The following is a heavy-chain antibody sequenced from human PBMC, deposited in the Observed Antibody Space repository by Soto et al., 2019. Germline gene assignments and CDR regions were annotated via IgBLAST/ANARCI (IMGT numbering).Heavy chain of an antibody. V-gene: IGHV3-7*05. D-gene: IGHD1-26*01. CDR3: ARYSGWFIDY. CDR2: IKHDGTET. CDR1: GFIFSRHW. J-gene: IGHJ4*02. Sequence: VQLVESGGDLVRPGGSLRLSCADSGFIFSRHWMTWVRQAPGKGLEWVANIKHDGTETYLVDSVRGRLTISRDNAKHSVYLQMNSLRVEDTAVYYCARYSGWFIDYWGQGTLVTVSS.